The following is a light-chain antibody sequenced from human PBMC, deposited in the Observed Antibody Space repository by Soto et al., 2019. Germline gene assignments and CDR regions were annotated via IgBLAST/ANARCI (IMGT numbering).Light chain of an antibody. V-gene: IGKV3-15*01. CDR3: QQYNNWPPWT. Sequence: EIVMPQSPATLSVSPGERATLSCRASQSVRNNLAWYQQKPGQVPRLLIYDASTRATGIPARFSGSGSGTEFTLTISGLQSEDFAVYYCQQYNNWPPWTFGQGTKVDI. CDR1: QSVRNN. CDR2: DAS. J-gene: IGKJ1*01.